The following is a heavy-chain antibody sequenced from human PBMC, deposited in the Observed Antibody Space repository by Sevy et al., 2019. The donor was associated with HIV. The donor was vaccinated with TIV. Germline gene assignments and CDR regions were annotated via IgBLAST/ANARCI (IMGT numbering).Heavy chain of an antibody. CDR2: INPNSGGT. D-gene: IGHD3-10*01. V-gene: IGHV1-2*02. CDR1: GYTFTGYY. Sequence: ASVKVSCKASGYTFTGYYMHWVRQAPGQGLEWMGWINPNSGGTNYAQKFQGRVTMTRDTSISTVYMELSRLRSDDTAVYYCAGVRVYGSGSYPKYFQHWGQGTLVTVSS. CDR3: AGVRVYGSGSYPKYFQH. J-gene: IGHJ1*01.